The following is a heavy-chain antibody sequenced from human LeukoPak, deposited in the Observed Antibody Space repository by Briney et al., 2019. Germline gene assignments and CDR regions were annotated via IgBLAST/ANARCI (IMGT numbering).Heavy chain of an antibody. CDR2: ISSSGNYI. D-gene: IGHD5-18*01. Sequence: GGSLRLSCAASGFTFITYWMSWVRQAPGKGLEWVSSISSSGNYIYYADSVKGRFTISRDNAKNSLYLQMNSLRAEDTAVYYCARAGYGLPFDYWGQGTLVTVSS. J-gene: IGHJ4*02. CDR1: GFTFITYW. V-gene: IGHV3-21*01. CDR3: ARAGYGLPFDY.